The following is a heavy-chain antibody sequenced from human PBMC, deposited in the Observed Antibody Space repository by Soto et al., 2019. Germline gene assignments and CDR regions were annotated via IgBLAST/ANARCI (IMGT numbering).Heavy chain of an antibody. CDR1: GGSFSGYY. Sequence: SETLSLTCAVYGGSFSGYYWSWIRQPPGKGLEWIGEINHSGSTNYNPSLKSRVTISVDTSKNQFSLKLSSVTAADTAVYYCARGRKQHDYWGQGTLVTVSS. CDR2: INHSGST. V-gene: IGHV4-34*01. J-gene: IGHJ4*02. D-gene: IGHD5-18*01. CDR3: ARGRKQHDY.